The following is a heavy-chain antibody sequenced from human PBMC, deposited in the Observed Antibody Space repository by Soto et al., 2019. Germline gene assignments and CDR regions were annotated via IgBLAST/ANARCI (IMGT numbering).Heavy chain of an antibody. Sequence: PSETLSLTCTVSGGSVSSSNYYWSWIRQPPGKGLEWLGYIYYSGSASYNPSLKSRITVSVDTSKNQFSLKLSSVTAADTAVYYCETERNGDPTFFDYWGQGTLVTVSS. V-gene: IGHV4-61*01. CDR2: IYYSGSA. D-gene: IGHD2-8*01. CDR1: GGSVSSSNYY. CDR3: ETERNGDPTFFDY. J-gene: IGHJ4*02.